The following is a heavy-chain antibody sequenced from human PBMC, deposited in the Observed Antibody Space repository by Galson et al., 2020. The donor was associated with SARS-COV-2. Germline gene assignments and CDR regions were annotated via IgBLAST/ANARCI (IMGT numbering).Heavy chain of an antibody. V-gene: IGHV4-34*01. J-gene: IGHJ5*02. D-gene: IGHD4-17*01. Sequence: SETLSLTCGVYGGSFSVYYWSWIRQAPGKGLEWIGEIHHSGDTNYNPSLKSRVTMSVDTSKKQVSLKLTSVTAADTAVYYCARVPSAVTTMRCFDTWGQGTLVTVSS. CDR2: IHHSGDT. CDR3: ARVPSAVTTMRCFDT. CDR1: GGSFSVYY.